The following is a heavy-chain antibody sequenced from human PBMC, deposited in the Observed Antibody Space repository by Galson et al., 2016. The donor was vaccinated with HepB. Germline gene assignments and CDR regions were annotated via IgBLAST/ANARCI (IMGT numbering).Heavy chain of an antibody. V-gene: IGHV1-18*01. D-gene: IGHD3/OR15-3a*01. CDR1: GYTFTSYG. CDR2: ISAYNGNT. J-gene: IGHJ4*02. Sequence: SVKVSCKASGYTFTSYGISWVRQAPGQGLEWMGWISAYNGNTNYAQALQGRVTMTTDTSTATAYMELRSLRSDDTAMYYCARVSDGRIFDYWGQGTLVTVS. CDR3: ARVSDGRIFDY.